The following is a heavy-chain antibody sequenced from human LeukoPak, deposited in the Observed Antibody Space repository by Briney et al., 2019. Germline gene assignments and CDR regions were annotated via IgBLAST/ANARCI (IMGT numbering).Heavy chain of an antibody. CDR3: ARDVFRIVVVTAHRWGHAFDI. J-gene: IGHJ3*02. Sequence: GASVKVSCQASGYTFTNYDINWVRQATGQGLEWMGWMNPNSGNTGYAQKFQGRVTMTRNTSISTAYMELSSLRSEDTAVYYCARDVFRIVVVTAHRWGHAFDIWGQGTMVTVSS. D-gene: IGHD2-21*02. CDR1: GYTFTNYD. CDR2: MNPNSGNT. V-gene: IGHV1-8*01.